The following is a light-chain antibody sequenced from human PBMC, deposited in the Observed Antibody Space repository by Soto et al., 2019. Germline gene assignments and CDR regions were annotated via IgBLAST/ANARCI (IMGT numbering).Light chain of an antibody. CDR1: QSVSSN. Sequence: EIVMTQSPATLSVSPGERATLSCRASQSVSSNLAWHQQKPGQAPRLLIYGASTRATGIPARFSGSGSGTEFTLTISSLQSEYFAVYYCQQYNDWPPYTFGQGTKLEIK. CDR2: GAS. CDR3: QQYNDWPPYT. J-gene: IGKJ2*01. V-gene: IGKV3-15*01.